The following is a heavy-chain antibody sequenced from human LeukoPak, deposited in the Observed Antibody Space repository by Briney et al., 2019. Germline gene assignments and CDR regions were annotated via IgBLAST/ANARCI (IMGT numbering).Heavy chain of an antibody. CDR2: IYSGSST. Sequence: GGSLRLSCAASGLTVSSNYMSWVRQALGKGLEWVSPIYSGSSTYYADSVKGRFTISRDKSKNTLYLQMSSLRVEDTAVYYCAMGAIVATIDYWGQGTLVTVSS. D-gene: IGHD5-12*01. CDR3: AMGAIVATIDY. V-gene: IGHV3-66*01. J-gene: IGHJ4*02. CDR1: GLTVSSNY.